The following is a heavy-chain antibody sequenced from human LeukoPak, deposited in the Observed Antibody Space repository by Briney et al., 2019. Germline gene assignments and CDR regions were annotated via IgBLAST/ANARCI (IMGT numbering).Heavy chain of an antibody. D-gene: IGHD4-17*01. CDR1: GGSISSGGYY. CDR2: IYYSGST. J-gene: IGHJ4*02. Sequence: SQTLSLTCTVSGGSISSGGYYWSWIRQHLGKGPEWIGYIYYSGSTYYNPSLKSRVTISVDTSKNQFSLKLSSVTAADTAVYYCARDGIDGDYDWGQGTLVTVSS. V-gene: IGHV4-31*03. CDR3: ARDGIDGDYD.